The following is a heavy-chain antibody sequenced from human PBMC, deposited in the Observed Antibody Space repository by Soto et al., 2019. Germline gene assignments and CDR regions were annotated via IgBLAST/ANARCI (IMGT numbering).Heavy chain of an antibody. D-gene: IGHD3-9*01. Sequence: KPSETLSLTCTVSGGSLSSAGYSWGWIRQHPGKGLEWIGSIYYSGTTFYTPSLKSRVTISVDTSNNQFSLRLTSVTAADTAVYYCARAYYDILTAYFDYWGQGTLVTVSS. J-gene: IGHJ4*02. V-gene: IGHV4-31*03. CDR1: GGSLSSAGYS. CDR3: ARAYYDILTAYFDY. CDR2: IYYSGTT.